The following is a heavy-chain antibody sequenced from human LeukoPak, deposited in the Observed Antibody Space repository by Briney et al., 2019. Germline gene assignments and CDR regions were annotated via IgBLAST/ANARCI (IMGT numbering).Heavy chain of an antibody. V-gene: IGHV3-30*18. CDR1: GFTFSSYG. J-gene: IGHJ4*02. CDR2: ISYDGTKK. Sequence: PGGSLRLSCAASGFTFSSYGMHWVRQAPGKGLEWVAVISYDGTKKDYADSVKGRFTISRDNSKNTLYLQMNSLRAEDTAVYYCAKVSGSTLGPANYWGQGTLVTVSS. D-gene: IGHD1-26*01. CDR3: AKVSGSTLGPANY.